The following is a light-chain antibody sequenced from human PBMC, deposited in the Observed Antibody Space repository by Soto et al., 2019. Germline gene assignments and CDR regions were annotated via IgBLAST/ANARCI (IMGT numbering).Light chain of an antibody. Sequence: EIVMTQSPATLSLSPGESATLSCRASQSVSSNLAWYQHKPGQAPRLLIYGASTRATGVPARFSGSGSGTEFTLTISTLQSEDFAVYYCQQYDNWPPLTFGGGTKVDIK. CDR1: QSVSSN. J-gene: IGKJ4*01. CDR2: GAS. V-gene: IGKV3-15*01. CDR3: QQYDNWPPLT.